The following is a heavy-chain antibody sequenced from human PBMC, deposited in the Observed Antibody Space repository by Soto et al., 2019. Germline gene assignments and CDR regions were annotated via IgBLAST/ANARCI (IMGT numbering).Heavy chain of an antibody. D-gene: IGHD3-22*01. J-gene: IGHJ6*02. V-gene: IGHV1-2*04. CDR3: ARSDKYYYDSSGYPPTPLYYYYYGMDV. CDR1: GYTFTGYY. Sequence: ASVKVSCKASGYTFTGYYMHWVRQAPGQGLEWMGWINPNSGGTNYAQKFQGWVTMTRDTSISTAYMELSRLRSDDTAVYYCARSDKYYYDSSGYPPTPLYYYYYGMDVWGQGTTVTVSS. CDR2: INPNSGGT.